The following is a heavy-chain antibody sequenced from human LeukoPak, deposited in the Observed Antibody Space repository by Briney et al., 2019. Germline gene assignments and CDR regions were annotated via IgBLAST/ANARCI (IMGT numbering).Heavy chain of an antibody. V-gene: IGHV4-31*03. J-gene: IGHJ4*02. D-gene: IGHD2-2*01. Sequence: TLSLTCTVSGGSISSGGYYWSWIRQHPGKGLEWIGYIYYSGSTYYNPSLKSRVTISVDTSKNQFSLKLSSVTAADTAVYYCARGSYCSSTSCYGFDYWGQGTLVTVSS. CDR2: IYYSGST. CDR1: GGSISSGGYY. CDR3: ARGSYCSSTSCYGFDY.